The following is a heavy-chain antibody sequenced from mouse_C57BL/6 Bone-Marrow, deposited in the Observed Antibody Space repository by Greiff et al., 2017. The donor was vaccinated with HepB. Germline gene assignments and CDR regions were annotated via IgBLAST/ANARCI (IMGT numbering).Heavy chain of an antibody. Sequence: EVKLVESGGGLVKPGGSLKLSCAASGFTFSDYGMHWVRQAPEKGLEWVAYISSGSSTIYYADTVKGRFTISRDNAKNTLFLQMTSLRSEDTAMYYCARKEVVAPYWYFDVWGTGTTVTVSS. CDR3: ARKEVVAPYWYFDV. V-gene: IGHV5-17*01. J-gene: IGHJ1*03. CDR1: GFTFSDYG. D-gene: IGHD1-1*01. CDR2: ISSGSSTI.